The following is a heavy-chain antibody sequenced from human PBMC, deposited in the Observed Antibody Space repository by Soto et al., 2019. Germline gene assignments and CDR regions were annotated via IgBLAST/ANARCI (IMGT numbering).Heavy chain of an antibody. CDR1: GFPFSSYG. Sequence: QVQLVESGGGVVQPGRSLRLSCAASGFPFSSYGMHWVREAPGKGLEWVAVISYDGSNKYYADSVKGRFTISRENSASKLYLQMKSMRPEDTALYYCVGGQYYFDYRGQGTLVTVSP. J-gene: IGHJ4*02. D-gene: IGHD3-10*01. CDR2: ISYDGSNK. CDR3: VGGQYYFDY. V-gene: IGHV3-30*03.